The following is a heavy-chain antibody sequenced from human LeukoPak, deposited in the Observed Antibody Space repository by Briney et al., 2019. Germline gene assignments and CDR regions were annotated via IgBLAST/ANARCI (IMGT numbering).Heavy chain of an antibody. Sequence: SETLSLTCAVYGGSFSGYYWSWIRQPPGKGLEWIGEINHSGSTNYKPSLKSRVTVSVDTSKNQFSLKLSSVTAADTAVYYCAAADPGRYFGYWGQGTLVTASS. CDR3: AAADPGRYFGY. J-gene: IGHJ4*02. V-gene: IGHV4-34*01. D-gene: IGHD6-13*01. CDR1: GGSFSGYY. CDR2: INHSGST.